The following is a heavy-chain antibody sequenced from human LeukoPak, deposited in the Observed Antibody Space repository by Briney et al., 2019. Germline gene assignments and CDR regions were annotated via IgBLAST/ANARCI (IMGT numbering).Heavy chain of an antibody. J-gene: IGHJ4*02. CDR3: AKETGYSSSWVGLG. CDR2: IWYDGSNK. V-gene: IGHV3-33*06. CDR1: GFTFSSYG. Sequence: GGSLRLSCAASGFTFSSYGMHWVRQAPGKGLEWVAVIWYDGSNKYYADSVKGRFTISRDNPKNTLYLQMNSLRAEDTAVYYCAKETGYSSSWVGLGGGQGTLVTVSS. D-gene: IGHD6-13*01.